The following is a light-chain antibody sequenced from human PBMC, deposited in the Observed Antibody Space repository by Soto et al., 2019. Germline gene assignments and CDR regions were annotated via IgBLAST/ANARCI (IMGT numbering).Light chain of an antibody. V-gene: IGLV1-47*01. CDR2: RNN. CDR3: AAWDDSLSDPV. J-gene: IGLJ2*01. Sequence: QSVLTQPPSASGTPGQRVTISCSGSSSNIGSNYIYWYQQLPGTAPKLLIYRNNQRPSGVPDRFSGSKSGTSASRAISGLRSEDEADYYCAAWDDSLSDPVFGGGTKLTVL. CDR1: SSNIGSNY.